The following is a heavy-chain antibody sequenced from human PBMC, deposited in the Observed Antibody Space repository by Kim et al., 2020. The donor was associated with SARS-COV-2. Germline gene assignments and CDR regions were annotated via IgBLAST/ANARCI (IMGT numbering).Heavy chain of an antibody. Sequence: GGSLRLSCSASGFTFSSYAMHWVRQAPGKGLEYVSAISSNGGSTYYADSVKGRFTISRDNSKNTLYLQMSSLRAEDTAVYYCVKGTIITIFGVVINPGFDSWGQGTLVTVSS. J-gene: IGHJ5*01. D-gene: IGHD3-3*01. CDR3: VKGTIITIFGVVINPGFDS. V-gene: IGHV3-64D*06. CDR2: ISSNGGST. CDR1: GFTFSSYA.